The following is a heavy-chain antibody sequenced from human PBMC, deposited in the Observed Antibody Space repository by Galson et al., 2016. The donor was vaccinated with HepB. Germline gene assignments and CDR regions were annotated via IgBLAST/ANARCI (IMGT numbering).Heavy chain of an antibody. Sequence: SVKVSCKASGGTFSSDAISWVRQAPGQGLEWMGSIIPILGLANSALKFQGRVTITADKSTTTVYMELSSLRSDDTAVYYCAKEDYSTSSRWMDPWGQGTPVTVCS. CDR1: GGTFSSDA. CDR2: IIPILGLA. D-gene: IGHD6-6*01. J-gene: IGHJ5*02. CDR3: AKEDYSTSSRWMDP. V-gene: IGHV1-69*04.